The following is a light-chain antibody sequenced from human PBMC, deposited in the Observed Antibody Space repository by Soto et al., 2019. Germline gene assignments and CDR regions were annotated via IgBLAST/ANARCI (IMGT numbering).Light chain of an antibody. V-gene: IGKV3-11*01. CDR1: QSISDT. J-gene: IGKJ2*01. CDR2: DAS. Sequence: EIVMTQSPATLSVSPGGRATLSCRASQSISDTLAWYQQKPGQAPRLLIYDASNRATGIPARFSGSGSGTDFTLTISSLEPEDFAVYYCQQRSNWPPYTFGQGTKVDIK. CDR3: QQRSNWPPYT.